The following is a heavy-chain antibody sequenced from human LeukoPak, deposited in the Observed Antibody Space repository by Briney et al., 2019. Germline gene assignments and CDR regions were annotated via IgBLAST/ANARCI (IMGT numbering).Heavy chain of an antibody. CDR3: ARDGPPYGSGSYWVY. D-gene: IGHD3-10*01. Sequence: GGSLRLSCAASGFTFSDYWMTWVRQAPGKGLEWVANIKEDGSERFYVDSVKGRFTISRDNAKNSLYLQVNSLRAEDTVVYYCARDGPPYGSGSYWVYWGQGTLVTVSS. J-gene: IGHJ4*02. CDR2: IKEDGSER. CDR1: GFTFSDYW. V-gene: IGHV3-7*01.